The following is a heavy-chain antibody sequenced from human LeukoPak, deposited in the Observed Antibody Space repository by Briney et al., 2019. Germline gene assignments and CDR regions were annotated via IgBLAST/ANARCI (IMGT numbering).Heavy chain of an antibody. CDR2: VYPSNSET. D-gene: IGHD1-20*01. CDR1: GYRFTDYW. V-gene: IGHV5-51*01. Sequence: GESLKLSCKGSGYRFTDYWIAWVRQMPGKGLEWMGIVYPSNSETRYSPSFEGQVTISADKSISTGYLQWSSLKASDTAMYYCARTALTGDFDYWGQGTLVTVSS. J-gene: IGHJ4*02. CDR3: ARTALTGDFDY.